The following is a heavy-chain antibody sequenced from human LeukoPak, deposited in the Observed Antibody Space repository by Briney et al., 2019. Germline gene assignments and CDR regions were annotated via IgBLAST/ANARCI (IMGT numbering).Heavy chain of an antibody. CDR1: GGSISSYY. Sequence: SETLSLTCTVSGGSISSYYWSWIRQPAGQGLEWIGRIYSDGSTNYNPSLKSRVTMSVDTSKNQFSLKLSSVTAADTAVYYCARELWDYDILTGYWRYFDYWGQGTLVTVSS. D-gene: IGHD3-9*01. V-gene: IGHV4-4*07. J-gene: IGHJ4*02. CDR3: ARELWDYDILTGYWRYFDY. CDR2: IYSDGST.